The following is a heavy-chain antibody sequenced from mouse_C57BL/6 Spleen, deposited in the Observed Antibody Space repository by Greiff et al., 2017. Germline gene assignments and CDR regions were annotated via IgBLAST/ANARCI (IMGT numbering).Heavy chain of an antibody. CDR1: GYTFTSYD. CDR3: ARKKGTYDYDGAWFAY. D-gene: IGHD2-4*01. Sequence: QVQLKESGPELVKPGASVKLSCKASGYTFTSYDINWVKQRPGQGLEWIGWIYPRDGSTKYNEKFKGKATLTVDTSSSTAYMELHSLTSEDSAVYFCARKKGTYDYDGAWFAYWGQGTLVTVSA. J-gene: IGHJ3*01. CDR2: IYPRDGST. V-gene: IGHV1-85*01.